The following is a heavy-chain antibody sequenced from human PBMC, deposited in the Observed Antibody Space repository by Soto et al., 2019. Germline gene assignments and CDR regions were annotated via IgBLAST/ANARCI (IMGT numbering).Heavy chain of an antibody. D-gene: IGHD2-2*02. CDR3: ARDRLDVVVPAAILAY. Sequence: PGGSLRLSCAASGFIFNNYWMHWVRQPPGKGLVWVSRINGDAITTTYVDSVKGRFTISRDNAKNTIYLQMNSLRAEDTAVYYCARDRLDVVVPAAILAYWGQGTLVTVSS. J-gene: IGHJ4*02. CDR2: INGDAITT. CDR1: GFIFNNYW. V-gene: IGHV3-74*01.